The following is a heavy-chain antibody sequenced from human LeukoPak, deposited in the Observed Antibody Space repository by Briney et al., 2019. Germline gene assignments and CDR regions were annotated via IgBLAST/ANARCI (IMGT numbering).Heavy chain of an antibody. J-gene: IGHJ4*02. CDR1: GYTFTGYY. CDR3: ARLSRYCSSTSCYEY. V-gene: IGHV1-2*02. Sequence: ASVKVSCKASGYTFTGYYMHWVRQAPGQGLEWMGWINPNSGGTNYAQKFQGRVTMTRDTSISTAYMELSRLRSDDTAVYYCARLSRYCSSTSCYEYWGQGTLVTVSS. D-gene: IGHD2-2*01. CDR2: INPNSGGT.